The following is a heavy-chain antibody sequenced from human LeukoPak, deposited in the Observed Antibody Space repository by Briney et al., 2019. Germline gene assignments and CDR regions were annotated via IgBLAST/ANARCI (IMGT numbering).Heavy chain of an antibody. CDR1: GYTFINYG. J-gene: IGHJ4*02. V-gene: IGHV1-18*01. Sequence: EASVKVSCKASGYTFINYGFSWVRQAPGQGLEWMGWISSKNGLTNYAQKMQGRVTMTTDASTSTAYMELRSLRSDDTAVYYCAREHGDYSTDHWGQGTLVTVSS. D-gene: IGHD4-17*01. CDR2: ISSKNGLT. CDR3: AREHGDYSTDH.